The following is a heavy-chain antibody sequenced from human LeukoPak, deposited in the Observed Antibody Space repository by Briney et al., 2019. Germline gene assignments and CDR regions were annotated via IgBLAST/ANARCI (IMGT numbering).Heavy chain of an antibody. Sequence: PAETLSLTCTVSDGSIKTNYWWTWVRQPPGKGLEWIGETWHSGSSTNYNPSLKSRVTISVDKPKSQFSLKLTSVTAADTAIYYCARGNEYTWWQWSQGTLVTVSS. J-gene: IGHJ4*02. CDR3: ARGNEYTWWQ. D-gene: IGHD2-15*01. CDR2: TWHSGSST. V-gene: IGHV4-4*02. CDR1: DGSIKTNYW.